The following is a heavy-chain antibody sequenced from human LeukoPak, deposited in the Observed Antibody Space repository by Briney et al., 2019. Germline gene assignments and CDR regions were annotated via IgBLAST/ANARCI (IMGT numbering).Heavy chain of an antibody. J-gene: IGHJ6*02. V-gene: IGHV3-11*01. CDR3: ARSIGLTGGGVDV. Sequence: GGFLRLSCAASGFTFSDYNMNWVRQAPGKGLEWVSYTTNGGSTIHHADSVKGRFTISRDNAKKTLYLQMNSLRAEDTAVYYCARSIGLTGGGVDVWGQGTTVTVSS. CDR2: TTNGGSTI. CDR1: GFTFSDYN. D-gene: IGHD3-9*01.